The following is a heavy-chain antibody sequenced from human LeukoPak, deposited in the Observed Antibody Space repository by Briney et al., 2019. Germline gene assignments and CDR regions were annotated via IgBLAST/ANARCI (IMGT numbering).Heavy chain of an antibody. J-gene: IGHJ6*03. CDR1: GFTASSNY. CDR2: IYSGGST. Sequence: GGSLRLSCAASGFTASSNYMSWVRQAPGEGLEWVSVIYSGGSTYYADSVKGRFTISRDNSKNTLYLQMSSLRAEDTAVYYCARGGDYDFWSGYSPAYYYYMDVWGKGTTVTVSS. V-gene: IGHV3-53*01. D-gene: IGHD3-3*01. CDR3: ARGGDYDFWSGYSPAYYYYMDV.